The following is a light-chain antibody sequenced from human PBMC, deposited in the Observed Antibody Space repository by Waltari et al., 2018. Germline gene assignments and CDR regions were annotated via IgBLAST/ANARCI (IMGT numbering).Light chain of an antibody. CDR1: SSNIGSNA. CDR3: ATWDDRQTGYVV. V-gene: IGLV1-44*01. CDR2: SNS. Sequence: QSALTQPPSASGTPGQRVIIPCSGRSSNIGSNAVRWYRQFPGTAPRLLIYSNSEPTSGVPDRFSGSKSGTSASLTISGLQSDDAADYYCATWDDRQTGYVVFGGGTKLTVL. J-gene: IGLJ2*01.